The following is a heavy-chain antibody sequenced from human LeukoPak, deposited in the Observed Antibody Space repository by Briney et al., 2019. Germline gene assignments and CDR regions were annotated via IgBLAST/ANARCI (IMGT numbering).Heavy chain of an antibody. CDR2: IYSGGST. J-gene: IGHJ4*02. V-gene: IGHV3-66*01. CDR3: ARSFSSGWYDGYYFDY. Sequence: GGSLRLSCAASEFSVGSNYMTWVRQAPGKGLEWVSLIYSGGSTYYADSVKGRFTISRDNSKNTLYLQMNSLRAEDTAVYYCARSFSSGWYDGYYFDYWGQGTLVTVSS. D-gene: IGHD6-19*01. CDR1: EFSVGSNY.